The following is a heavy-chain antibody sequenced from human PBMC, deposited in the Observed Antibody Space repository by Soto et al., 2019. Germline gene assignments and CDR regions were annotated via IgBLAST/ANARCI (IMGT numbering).Heavy chain of an antibody. CDR2: ISGTGATT. CDR3: AKSRGDSWTTYYFDY. D-gene: IGHD6-13*01. V-gene: IGHV3-23*01. J-gene: IGHJ4*02. CDR1: SFPFSTYS. Sequence: GGSLRLSCAASSFPFSTYSMSWVRQAPGKGLERVSGISGTGATTHYADSVKGRFSISRDISRNILYLQLNSLRAEDTAVYYCAKSRGDSWTTYYFDYWGQGTRVTVSS.